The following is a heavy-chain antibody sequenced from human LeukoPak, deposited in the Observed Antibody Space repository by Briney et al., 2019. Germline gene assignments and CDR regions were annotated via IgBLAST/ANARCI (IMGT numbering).Heavy chain of an antibody. J-gene: IGHJ5*02. CDR2: INHSGST. Sequence: PSETLSLTCAVYGGSFSGYYWSWIRQPPGKGLEWIGEINHSGSTNYSPSLKSRVTISVDTSKNQFSLKLSSVTAADTAVYYCARDRLDYGDYGWFDPWGQGTLVTVSS. D-gene: IGHD4-17*01. V-gene: IGHV4-34*01. CDR3: ARDRLDYGDYGWFDP. CDR1: GGSFSGYY.